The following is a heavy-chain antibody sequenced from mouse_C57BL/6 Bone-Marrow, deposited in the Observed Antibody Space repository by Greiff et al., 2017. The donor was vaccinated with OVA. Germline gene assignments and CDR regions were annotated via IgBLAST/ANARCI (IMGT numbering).Heavy chain of an antibody. Sequence: VKLMVSGAELVRPGTSVKMSCKASGYTFTNYWIGWAKQRPGHGLEWIGDIYPGGGYTNYNAKFKGKATLTADKSSSTAYMQFSSLTSEDSAIYYCARWSYAMDYWGQGTSVTVSS. CDR1: GYTFTNYW. J-gene: IGHJ4*01. CDR2: IYPGGGYT. V-gene: IGHV1-63*01. CDR3: ARWSYAMDY.